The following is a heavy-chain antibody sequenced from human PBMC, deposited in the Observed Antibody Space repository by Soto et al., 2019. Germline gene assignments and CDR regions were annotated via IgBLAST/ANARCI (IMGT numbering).Heavy chain of an antibody. V-gene: IGHV3-9*01. CDR2: ISWNSGSI. CDR3: ANEYRVKQWLVFRGAFDI. D-gene: IGHD6-19*01. J-gene: IGHJ3*02. Sequence: GGSLRLSCAASGFTFDDYAMHWVRQAPGKGLEWVSGISWNSGSIGYADSVKGRFTISRDNAKNSLYLQMNSLRAEDTALYYCANEYRVKQWLVFRGAFDIWGQGTMVTVSS. CDR1: GFTFDDYA.